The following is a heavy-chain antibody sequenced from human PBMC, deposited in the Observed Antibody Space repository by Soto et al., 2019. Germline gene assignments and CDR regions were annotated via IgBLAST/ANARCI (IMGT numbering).Heavy chain of an antibody. J-gene: IGHJ4*02. V-gene: IGHV1-69*01. CDR1: GGTFSSYA. D-gene: IGHD2-2*01. CDR2: IIPIFGTP. Sequence: QVQLVQSGAEVKKPGSSMKVSCKASGGTFSSYATSWVRQAPGQGLESMGGIIPIFGTPNYAQKFQGRVTITADGSTSTAYMELSSLRSEDTAVYFCATAHCGSTSCYYGYWGQGTLVTVSS. CDR3: ATAHCGSTSCYYGY.